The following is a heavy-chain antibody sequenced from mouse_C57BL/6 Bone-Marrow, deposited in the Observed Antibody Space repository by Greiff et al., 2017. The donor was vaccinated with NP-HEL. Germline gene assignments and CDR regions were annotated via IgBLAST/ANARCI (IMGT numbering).Heavy chain of an antibody. CDR2: IYPRSGNT. V-gene: IGHV1-81*01. CDR1: GYTFTSYG. D-gene: IGHD2-5*01. J-gene: IGHJ2*01. CDR3: ARSGYYSNYGYFDY. Sequence: QVQLQQSGAELARPGASVKLSCKASGYTFTSYGISWVKQRTGQGLEWIGEIYPRSGNTYYNEKFKGKATLTADKSSSTAYMELRSLTSEDSAVYFCARSGYYSNYGYFDYWGQGTTLTVSS.